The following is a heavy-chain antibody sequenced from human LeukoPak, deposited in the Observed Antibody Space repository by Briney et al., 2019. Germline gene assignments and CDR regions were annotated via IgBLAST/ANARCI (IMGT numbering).Heavy chain of an antibody. CDR1: GGTFSGYA. CDR3: AILAAADRRLYYYYYMDV. J-gene: IGHJ6*03. D-gene: IGHD6-13*01. CDR2: IIPIFGTA. V-gene: IGHV1-69*13. Sequence: SVKVSCKASGGTFSGYAISWVRQAPGQGLEWMGGIIPIFGTANYAQKFQGRVTITADESTSTAYMELSSLRSEDTAVHYCAILAAADRRLYYYYYMDVWSKGTTVTVSS.